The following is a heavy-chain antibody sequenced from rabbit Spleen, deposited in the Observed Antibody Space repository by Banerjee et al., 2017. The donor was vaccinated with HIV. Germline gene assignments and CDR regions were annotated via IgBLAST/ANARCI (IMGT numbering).Heavy chain of an antibody. CDR1: GFSFSSSYY. D-gene: IGHD1-1*01. Sequence: QEQLVESGGGLVKPEGSLTLACKASGFSFSSSYYMCWVRQAPGKGLEWIGCIGTGSGNTYYANWAKGRFTITRSTSLNTVTLQLNSLTAADTATYFCARDRDTSSYNSYQFDLWGQGTLVTVS. V-gene: IGHV1S43*01. CDR3: ARDRDTSSYNSYQFDL. CDR2: IGTGSGNT. J-gene: IGHJ4*01.